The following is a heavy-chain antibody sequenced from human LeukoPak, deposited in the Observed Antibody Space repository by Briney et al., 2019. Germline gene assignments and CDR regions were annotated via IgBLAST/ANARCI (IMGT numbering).Heavy chain of an antibody. CDR3: ARDAVDTANAV. Sequence: GGSLRLSCVASGFSFSTQRMHWVRQAPGKGLVWVSHINSDGSITSYADSVKGRFTISRDNAKNTLYLQMNSLRAEDTAVYYCARDAVDTANAVWGQGTTVTVSS. J-gene: IGHJ6*02. D-gene: IGHD5-18*01. CDR2: INSDGSIT. CDR1: GFSFSTQR. V-gene: IGHV3-74*01.